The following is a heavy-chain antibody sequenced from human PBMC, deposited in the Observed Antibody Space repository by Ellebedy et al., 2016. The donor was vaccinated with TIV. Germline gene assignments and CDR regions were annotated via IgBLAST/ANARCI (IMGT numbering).Heavy chain of an antibody. D-gene: IGHD2-15*01. CDR3: ASRGVPLGYCSGDSCLETYYYYGMDV. V-gene: IGHV1-69*04. J-gene: IGHJ6*02. CDR1: GGTFGSYG. Sequence: ASVKVSCKASGGTFGSYGISWVRQAPGQGLEWMGRIIPILGIPNYAQKFQDRVTFTADKSTSTAYMELSSLRSEDTAVYYCASRGVPLGYCSGDSCLETYYYYGMDVWGQGTTVTVSS. CDR2: IIPILGIP.